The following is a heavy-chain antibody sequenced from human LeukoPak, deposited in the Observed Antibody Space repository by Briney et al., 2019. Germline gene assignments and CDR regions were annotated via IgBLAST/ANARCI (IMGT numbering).Heavy chain of an antibody. J-gene: IGHJ6*02. CDR2: ISYDGSNK. V-gene: IGHV3-30*18. CDR1: GSTFSSYG. CDR3: AKDLVRGVMSAYYYYGMDV. Sequence: GGSLRLSCAASGSTFSSYGMHWVRQAPGKGLEWVAVISYDGSNKYYADSVKGRFTISRDNSKNTLYLQMNSLRAEDTAVYYCAKDLVRGVMSAYYYYGMDVWGQGTTVTVSS. D-gene: IGHD3-10*01.